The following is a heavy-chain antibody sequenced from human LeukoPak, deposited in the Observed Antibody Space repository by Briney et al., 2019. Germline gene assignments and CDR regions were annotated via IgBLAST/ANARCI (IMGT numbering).Heavy chain of an antibody. Sequence: SETLSLTCTVSGGSIGSSDSFWGWIRQPPGKGLEWIGSIYYSGTTNYNPSLKSRVTISVDTSKNQFSLKLSSVTAADTAVYYCARRSSNYAVVDPWGQGTLVTVSS. V-gene: IGHV4-39*07. CDR2: IYYSGTT. CDR3: ARRSSNYAVVDP. CDR1: GGSIGSSDSF. D-gene: IGHD6-13*01. J-gene: IGHJ5*02.